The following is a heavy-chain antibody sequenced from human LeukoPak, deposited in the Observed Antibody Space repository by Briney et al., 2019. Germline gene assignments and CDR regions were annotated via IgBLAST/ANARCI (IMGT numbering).Heavy chain of an antibody. J-gene: IGHJ4*02. CDR2: ISSSSSYI. CDR3: TTYGSGRKFDY. D-gene: IGHD3-10*01. CDR1: GFTFSSYS. V-gene: IGHV3-21*03. Sequence: GGSLRLSCAASGFTFSSYSMNWVRQAPGKGLEWVSSISSSSSYIYYADSVKGRFTISRDNAKNSLYLQMNSLKSEDTAVYYCTTYGSGRKFDYWGQGVLVTVSS.